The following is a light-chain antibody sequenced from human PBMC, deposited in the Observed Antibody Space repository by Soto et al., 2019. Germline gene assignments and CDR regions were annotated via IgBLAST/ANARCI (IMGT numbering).Light chain of an antibody. Sequence: QSVLTQPASVSGSPGQSITISCSGTSSDVGGYNYVSWYQHHPGKVPKLIIYDVSNRPSGVSSRFSGSKSGNTASLTISGLQAEDEADYFCSSYTSTNVLRLFGTGTKVTVL. CDR3: SSYTSTNVLRL. CDR1: SSDVGGYNY. V-gene: IGLV2-14*03. CDR2: DVS. J-gene: IGLJ1*01.